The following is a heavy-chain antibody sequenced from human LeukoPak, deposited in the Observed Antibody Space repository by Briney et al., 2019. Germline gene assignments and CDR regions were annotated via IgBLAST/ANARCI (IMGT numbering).Heavy chain of an antibody. CDR2: INHSGST. J-gene: IGHJ4*02. CDR3: ARGVAAAGDY. D-gene: IGHD6-13*01. CDR1: GGSFSGYY. Sequence: SETLSLTCAVYGGSFSGYYWSWIRQPPGKGLEWIGEINHSGSTNYNPSLKSRVTISVDTSKNQFSLKLSSVTAADTAVYCCARGVAAAGDYWGQGTLVTVSS. V-gene: IGHV4-34*01.